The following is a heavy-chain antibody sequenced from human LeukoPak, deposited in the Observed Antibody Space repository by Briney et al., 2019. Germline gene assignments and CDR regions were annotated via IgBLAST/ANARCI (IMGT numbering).Heavy chain of an antibody. J-gene: IGHJ6*03. CDR1: GFTFSSYS. Sequence: PGGSLRLSCAASGFTFSSYSMNWVRRAPGKGLEWVSSISSSSSYIYYADSVKDRLTISRDNAKNSLYLQMNSLRAEDTAVYYCARDMDTAMVDAPYYYYMDVWGKGTTVTVSS. CDR2: ISSSSSYI. CDR3: ARDMDTAMVDAPYYYYMDV. D-gene: IGHD5-18*01. V-gene: IGHV3-21*01.